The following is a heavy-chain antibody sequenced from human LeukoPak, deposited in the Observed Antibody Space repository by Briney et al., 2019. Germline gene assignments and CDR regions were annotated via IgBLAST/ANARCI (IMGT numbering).Heavy chain of an antibody. J-gene: IGHJ4*02. V-gene: IGHV3-48*04. CDR1: GFTFSPYP. D-gene: IGHD5-24*01. CDR2: ISGGSDTI. Sequence: GGSLRLSCAASGFTFSPYPMNWVRQAPGKGLEWVSYISGGSDTIHYADSVKGRFTISRDNAKNSLYLQMDSLRAEDTAVYYCARDLGRDRYFDSWGQGTLVTVSS. CDR3: ARDLGRDRYFDS.